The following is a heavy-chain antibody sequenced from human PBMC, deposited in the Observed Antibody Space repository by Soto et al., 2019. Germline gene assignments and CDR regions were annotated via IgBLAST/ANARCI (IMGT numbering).Heavy chain of an antibody. Sequence: GASVKVSCKASGYTFTSYAMHWVRQAPGQRLEWMGWINAGNGNTKYSQKFQGRVTITRDTSASTAYMELSSLRSEDTAVYYCARDPYYDSSGYYYGPHNWFDPWGQGTLVTVSS. CDR2: INAGNGNT. V-gene: IGHV1-3*01. J-gene: IGHJ5*02. CDR1: GYTFTSYA. CDR3: ARDPYYDSSGYYYGPHNWFDP. D-gene: IGHD3-22*01.